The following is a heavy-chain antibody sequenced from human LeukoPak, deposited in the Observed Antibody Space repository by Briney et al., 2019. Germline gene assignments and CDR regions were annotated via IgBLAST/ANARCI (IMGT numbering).Heavy chain of an antibody. CDR2: IKTSGST. CDR1: GGSISSYY. CDR3: ARDEGQLAGYYFDY. V-gene: IGHV4-4*07. D-gene: IGHD6-6*01. Sequence: SETLSLXCTVSGGSISSYYWSWIRQPAGKGLEWIGRIKTSGSTNYNPSLKSRVTMSVDTSKNQFSLKLTSVTAADTAVYYCARDEGQLAGYYFDYWGQGTLVTVSS. J-gene: IGHJ4*02.